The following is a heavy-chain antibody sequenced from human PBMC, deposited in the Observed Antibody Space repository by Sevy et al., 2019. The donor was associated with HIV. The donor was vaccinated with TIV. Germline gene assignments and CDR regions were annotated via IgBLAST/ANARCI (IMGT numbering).Heavy chain of an antibody. CDR3: AKEESWNYSRNYYYYYGMDV. CDR2: ISWDGGST. Sequence: GGSLRLSCAASGFTFDDYTMHWVRQAPGKGLEWVSLISWDGGSTYYADSVKGRFTISRDNSKNSLYLKMNSLRTEDTALYYCAKEESWNYSRNYYYYYGMDVWGQGTTVTVSS. CDR1: GFTFDDYT. V-gene: IGHV3-43*01. D-gene: IGHD1-7*01. J-gene: IGHJ6*02.